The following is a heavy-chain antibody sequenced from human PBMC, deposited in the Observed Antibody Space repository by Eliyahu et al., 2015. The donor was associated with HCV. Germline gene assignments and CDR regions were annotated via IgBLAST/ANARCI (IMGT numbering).Heavy chain of an antibody. CDR2: IYYSGST. V-gene: IGHV4-59*01. CDR3: ARATVTTSDAFDI. J-gene: IGHJ3*02. D-gene: IGHD4-17*01. Sequence: QVQLQESGPGLVKPSETLSLTCTVSGGSIRSYYWNWIRQPPGKGLEWIGYIYYSGSTNYNPSLKSRVTISVDTSKNQFSLKLSAVTAADTAVYYCARATVTTSDAFDIWGQGTMVTVSS. CDR1: GGSIRSYY.